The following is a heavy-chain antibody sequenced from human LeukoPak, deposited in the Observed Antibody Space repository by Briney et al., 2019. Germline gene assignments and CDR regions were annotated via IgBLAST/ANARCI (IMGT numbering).Heavy chain of an antibody. V-gene: IGHV4-38-2*01. J-gene: IGHJ6*03. CDR2: IYHSGNT. D-gene: IGHD6-13*01. CDR3: ARQGGSSSPYYYYYSDV. CDR1: GYSISSGYC. Sequence: PSETLSLTCAVSGYSISSGYCWGWIRQPPGNGLEWIGCIYHSGNTYCNQSLKSRVTISVDTSKNQFSLNLSSVTAADTAMYYCARQGGSSSPYYYYYSDVWGKGTTVTVPS.